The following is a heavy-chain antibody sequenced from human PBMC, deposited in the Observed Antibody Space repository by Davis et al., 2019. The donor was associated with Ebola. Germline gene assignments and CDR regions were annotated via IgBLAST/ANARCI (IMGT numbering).Heavy chain of an antibody. D-gene: IGHD6-6*01. Sequence: ASVKVSCKASGGTFSSYAISWVRQAPGQGLEWMGWISAYNGNTNYAQKLQGRVTMTTDTSTSTAYMELRSLRSDDTAVYYCAVLGAAARPLHYYYYGMDVWGQGTTVTVSS. CDR3: AVLGAAARPLHYYYYGMDV. J-gene: IGHJ6*02. CDR2: ISAYNGNT. CDR1: GGTFSSYA. V-gene: IGHV1-18*01.